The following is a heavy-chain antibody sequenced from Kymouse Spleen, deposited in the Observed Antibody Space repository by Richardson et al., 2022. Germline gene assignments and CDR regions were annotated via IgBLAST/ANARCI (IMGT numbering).Heavy chain of an antibody. CDR1: GFTFSSYG. Sequence: QVQLVESGGGVVQPGRSLRLSCAASGFTFSSYGMHWVRQAPGKGLEWVAVISYDGSNKYYADSVKGRFTISRDNSKNTLYLQMNSLRAEDTAVYYCAKEGSSLDYWGQGTLVTVSS. D-gene: IGHD6-6*01. V-gene: IGHV3-30*18. J-gene: IGHJ4*02. CDR3: AKEGSSLDY. CDR2: ISYDGSNK.